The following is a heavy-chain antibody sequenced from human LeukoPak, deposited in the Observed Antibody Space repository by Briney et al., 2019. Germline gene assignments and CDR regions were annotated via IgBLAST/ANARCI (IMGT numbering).Heavy chain of an antibody. Sequence: GGSLRLSCAASGFSFSTSYMNWVRQAPGKGLKWVANIKQDGSEKYYVDSVKGRFTISRDNAKNSLYLQMNSLRAEDTAVYYCAREGDSSSWYYKFYFDYWGQGTLVTVSS. D-gene: IGHD6-13*01. V-gene: IGHV3-7*03. CDR1: GFSFSTSY. CDR3: AREGDSSSWYYKFYFDY. J-gene: IGHJ4*02. CDR2: IKQDGSEK.